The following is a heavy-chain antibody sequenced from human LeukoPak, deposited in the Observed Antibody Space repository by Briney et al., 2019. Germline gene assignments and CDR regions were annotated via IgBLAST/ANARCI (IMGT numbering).Heavy chain of an antibody. D-gene: IGHD6-19*01. V-gene: IGHV4-59*01. J-gene: IGHJ3*02. Sequence: SETLSLTCTVSGGSICSYYWSRIRQPPGKGLEWIGYIYYSGSTNCNPSLKSRVTISVDTSKNQFSLKLSSVTAADTAVYYCARDHPSSGWYGGAFDIWGQGTMVTVSS. CDR3: ARDHPSSGWYGGAFDI. CDR2: IYYSGST. CDR1: GGSICSYY.